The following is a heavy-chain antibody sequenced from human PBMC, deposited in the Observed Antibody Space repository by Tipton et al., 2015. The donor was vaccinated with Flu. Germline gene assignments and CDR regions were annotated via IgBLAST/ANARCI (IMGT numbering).Heavy chain of an antibody. J-gene: IGHJ5*02. CDR3: ARQQYCSTSSCHLGWLDP. Sequence: GLVKPSETLSLTCAVSGYSISSGYYWGWIRQPPGKGLEWIGNIYHSGSTYYNPSLKSRVTISVDTSKNQFSLKLTSVTAADTAVYYCARQQYCSTSSCHLGWLDPWGQGTLVTVSS. V-gene: IGHV4-38-2*01. CDR2: IYHSGST. D-gene: IGHD2-2*01. CDR1: GYSISSGYY.